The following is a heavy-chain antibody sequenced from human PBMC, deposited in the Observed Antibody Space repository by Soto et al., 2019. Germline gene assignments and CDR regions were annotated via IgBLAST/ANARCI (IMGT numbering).Heavy chain of an antibody. V-gene: IGHV3-13*01. D-gene: IGHD2-21*01. CDR1: GFAVRTNY. Sequence: GGSLGLSCGGSGFAVRTNYFHWVRPGPGKGMELVAAVATTRHTYYTGYGKRRFTIARANAPNSLDLQMNNPRAGATAVYYCAIRGSLHCGGAFFTDGPEYYGMDLWGQGTTVPVSS. CDR2: VATTRHT. CDR3: AIRGSLHCGGAFFTDGPEYYGMDL. J-gene: IGHJ6*02.